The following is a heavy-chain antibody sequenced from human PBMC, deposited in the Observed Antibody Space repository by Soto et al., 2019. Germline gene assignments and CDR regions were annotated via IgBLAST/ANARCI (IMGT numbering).Heavy chain of an antibody. D-gene: IGHD4-4*01. V-gene: IGHV3-30-3*01. CDR2: ISYDGSNK. CDR3: ERRLWRYDYNGGDLDL. Sequence: QVQLVESGGGVVQPGRSLRLSCAASGFTFSSYAMHWVRQAPGKGLEWVAVISYDGSNKYYADSVKGRFTISRDNSKNTLYVKFNSLRAEETAVYYCERRLWRYDYNGGDLDLWGRGTLVTVSS. CDR1: GFTFSSYA. J-gene: IGHJ2*01.